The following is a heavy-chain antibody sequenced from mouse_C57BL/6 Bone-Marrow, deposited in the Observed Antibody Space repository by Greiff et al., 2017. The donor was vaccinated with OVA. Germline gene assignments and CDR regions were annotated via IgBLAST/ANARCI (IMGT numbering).Heavy chain of an antibody. CDR2: ISDGGSYT. Sequence: MLVESGGGLVKPGGSLKLSCAASGFTFSSYAMSWVRQTPEKRLECVATISDGGSYTYYPDNVKGRFTISRDNAKNNLYLQMSHLKSEDTAMYYCARGPYAFYAMDYWGQGTSVTVSS. J-gene: IGHJ4*01. V-gene: IGHV5-4*03. D-gene: IGHD6-5*01. CDR3: ARGPYAFYAMDY. CDR1: GFTFSSYA.